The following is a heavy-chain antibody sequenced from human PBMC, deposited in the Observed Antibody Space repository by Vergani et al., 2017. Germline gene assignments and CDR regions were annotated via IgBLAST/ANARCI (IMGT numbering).Heavy chain of an antibody. J-gene: IGHJ4*02. CDR2: IHTGGST. V-gene: IGHV4-61*02. Sequence: QVKLQESGPGLLKPSQILSLICTVSGESIRSGSHYWSWIRQPAGKGPGWIGHIHTGGSTDLNPSFKSRVSISVDTSKSQFSLKLNSVTVADTDVYYCARSRPYCTSGSCPAIWGQGTLVTVSS. D-gene: IGHD2-15*01. CDR1: GESIRSGSHY. CDR3: ARSRPYCTSGSCPAI.